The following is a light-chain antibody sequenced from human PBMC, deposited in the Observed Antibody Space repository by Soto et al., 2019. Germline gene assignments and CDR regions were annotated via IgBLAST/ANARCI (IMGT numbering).Light chain of an antibody. Sequence: QSVLTQPPSVSGAPGQRVTISCTGDSSNIGANYDVHWYQQHPGTAPKLLIYANTNRPSGVPDRFSGSKSGTSASLAITGLQAKDEADSSCQSSAHSRSGRVFGGGTKLTVL. J-gene: IGLJ3*02. CDR1: SSNIGANYD. CDR3: QSSAHSRSGRV. V-gene: IGLV1-40*01. CDR2: ANT.